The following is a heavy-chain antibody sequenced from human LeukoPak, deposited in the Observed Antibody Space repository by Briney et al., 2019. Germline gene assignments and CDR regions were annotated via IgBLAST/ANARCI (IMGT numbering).Heavy chain of an antibody. CDR2: ISSSSSYI. V-gene: IGHV3-21*01. J-gene: IGHJ3*02. Sequence: GGALRLSCAASGFTFSSYSMNWVRQAPGKGLEWVSSISSSSSYIYYADSVKGRFTICRDNAKHSLYLQMNSLRAEDTAVYYCARYGGGHWAFDIWGQGTMVTVSS. D-gene: IGHD3-10*01. CDR1: GFTFSSYS. CDR3: ARYGGGHWAFDI.